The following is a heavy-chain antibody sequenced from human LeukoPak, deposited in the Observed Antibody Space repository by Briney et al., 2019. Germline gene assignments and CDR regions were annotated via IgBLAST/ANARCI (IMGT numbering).Heavy chain of an antibody. CDR2: MNPHSGNT. CDR1: GYTFTSYD. Sequence: ASVKVSCKASGYTFTSYDINWVRQATGQGLEWMGWMNPHSGNTDYAQMFQGRVTMTRNTSISTAYMELSSLRSEDTAVYYCARGRCSGGSCPEYYYMDVWGKGTTVTISS. V-gene: IGHV1-8*01. J-gene: IGHJ6*03. CDR3: ARGRCSGGSCPEYYYMDV. D-gene: IGHD2-15*01.